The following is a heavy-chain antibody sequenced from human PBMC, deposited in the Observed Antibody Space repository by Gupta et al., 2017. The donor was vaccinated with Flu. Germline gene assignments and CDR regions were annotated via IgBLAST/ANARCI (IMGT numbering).Heavy chain of an antibody. V-gene: IGHV3-33*01. D-gene: IGHD2-2*01. J-gene: IGHJ6*02. CDR1: GFTFSSYG. Sequence: QVQLVESGGGVVQPGRSLRLSCAASGFTFSSYGMHWVRQAPGKGLEWVAVIWYDGSNKYYADSVKGRFTISRDNSKNTLYLQMNSLRAEDTAVYYCARFELVPALYGMDVWGQGTTVTVSS. CDR2: IWYDGSNK. CDR3: ARFELVPALYGMDV.